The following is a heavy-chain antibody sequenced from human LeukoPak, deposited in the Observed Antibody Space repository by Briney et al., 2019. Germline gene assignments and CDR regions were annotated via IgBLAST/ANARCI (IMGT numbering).Heavy chain of an antibody. V-gene: IGHV3-23*01. D-gene: IGHD3-9*01. CDR3: AKVRYFDWSIDY. J-gene: IGHJ4*02. CDR2: ISGSGGST. CDR1: GFTFSSYA. Sequence: GSLRLSCAASGFTFSSYAMSWVRQAPGKGLEWVSAISGSGGSTYYADSVKGRFTISRDNSKNTLYLQMNSLRAEDTAVYYCAKVRYFDWSIDYWGQGTLVTVSS.